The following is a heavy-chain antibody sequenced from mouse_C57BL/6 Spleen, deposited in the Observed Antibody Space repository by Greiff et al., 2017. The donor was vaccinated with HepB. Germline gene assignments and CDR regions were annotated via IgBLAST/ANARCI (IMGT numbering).Heavy chain of an antibody. CDR2: INYDGSST. CDR1: GFTFSDYY. D-gene: IGHD2-5*01. Sequence: DVKLVESEGGLVQPGSSMKLSCTASGFTFSDYYMAWVRQVPEKGLEWVANINYDGSSTYYLDSLKSRFIISRDNAKNILYLQMSSLKSEDTATYYCARGGYSNYFDYWGQGTTLTVSS. J-gene: IGHJ2*01. V-gene: IGHV5-16*01. CDR3: ARGGYSNYFDY.